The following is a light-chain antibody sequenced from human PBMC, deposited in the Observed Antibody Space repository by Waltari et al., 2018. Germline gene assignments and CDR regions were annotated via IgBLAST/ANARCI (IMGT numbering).Light chain of an antibody. Sequence: DIQMTQSPSTLSASVGDRVTITCRASQDIGPYLAWYQKKPGKAPNLLIYKSSILESGVPSRFSGSGSGTEFTLTITSLQPDDFATYYCQQDATYHTFGQGTKLEI. CDR2: KSS. CDR1: QDIGPY. CDR3: QQDATYHT. J-gene: IGKJ2*01. V-gene: IGKV1-5*03.